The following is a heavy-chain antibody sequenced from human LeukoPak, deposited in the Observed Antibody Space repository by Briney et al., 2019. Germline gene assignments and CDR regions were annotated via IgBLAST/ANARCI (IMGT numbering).Heavy chain of an antibody. V-gene: IGHV4-59*12. CDR1: GGSISSYY. CDR3: ARATPYNARSDGGWSSCHYYYYMDV. Sequence: SETLSLTCTASGGSISSYYWSWIRQPPGKGLEWIGYIYYSGSTNYNPSLKSRVTMSVDTSKNQFSLKLSSVTAADTAVYYCARATPYNARSDGGWSSCHYYYYMDVWGKGTTVTVSS. D-gene: IGHD6-13*01. CDR2: IYYSGST. J-gene: IGHJ6*03.